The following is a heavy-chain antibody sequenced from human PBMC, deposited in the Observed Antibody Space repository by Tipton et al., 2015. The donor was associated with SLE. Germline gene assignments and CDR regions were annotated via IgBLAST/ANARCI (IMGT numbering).Heavy chain of an antibody. CDR3: ARLGTGIFDY. CDR2: IYHSANT. J-gene: IGHJ4*02. D-gene: IGHD1-1*01. Sequence: TLSLTCAVSGGSIGSSGFSWGWIRQPPGKGLEWIGYIYHSANTYYNPSLKSRVTISLDISKNQFSLNLSSVTAADTAVYYCARLGTGIFDYWGQGTLVTVSS. CDR1: GGSIGSSGFS. V-gene: IGHV4-30-2*01.